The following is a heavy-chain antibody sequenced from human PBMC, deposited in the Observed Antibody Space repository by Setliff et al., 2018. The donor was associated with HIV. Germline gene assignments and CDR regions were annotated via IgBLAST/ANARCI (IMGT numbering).Heavy chain of an antibody. D-gene: IGHD2-15*01. CDR3: ARAPFRGGSFGWFDP. J-gene: IGHJ5*02. V-gene: IGHV4-31*03. CDR1: GDSITNDDYY. CDR2: IHYSGRT. Sequence: PSETLSLTCTVSGDSITNDDYYWGWIRQPPGKGLEWIGWIHYSGRTNFNPSLRSRATISFDTSKNQFSLNLPSVTAADTAVYYCARAPFRGGSFGWFDPWGQGTLVTVSS.